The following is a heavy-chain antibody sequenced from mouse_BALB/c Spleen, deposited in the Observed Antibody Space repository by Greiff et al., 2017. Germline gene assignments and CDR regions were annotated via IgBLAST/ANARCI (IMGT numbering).Heavy chain of an antibody. Sequence: EVMLVESGGGLVKPGGSLKLSCAASGFTFSDYYMYWVRQTPEKRLEWVATISDGGSYTYYPDSVKGRFTISRDNAKNNLYLQMSSLKSEDTAMYYCARGHRYDYYFDYWGQGTTLTVSS. CDR1: GFTFSDYY. CDR3: ARGHRYDYYFDY. CDR2: ISDGGSYT. V-gene: IGHV5-4*02. D-gene: IGHD2-14*01. J-gene: IGHJ2*01.